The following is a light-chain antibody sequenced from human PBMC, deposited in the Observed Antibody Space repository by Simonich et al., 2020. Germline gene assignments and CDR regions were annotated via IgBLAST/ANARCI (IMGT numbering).Light chain of an antibody. CDR2: EDN. V-gene: IGLV6-57*03. Sequence: NFMLTQPHSVSESPGKTVTISCTRSSGGIASNYVQWYQQRPGSAPTTVIYEDNQRPSGVPDRCSGSIDSSSNSASLTISGLKTEDEADYYCQSYDSSNWVFGGGTKLTVL. J-gene: IGLJ3*02. CDR1: SGGIASNY. CDR3: QSYDSSNWV.